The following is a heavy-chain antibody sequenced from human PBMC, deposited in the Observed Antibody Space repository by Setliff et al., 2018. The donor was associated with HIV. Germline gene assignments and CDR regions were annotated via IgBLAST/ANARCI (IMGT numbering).Heavy chain of an antibody. J-gene: IGHJ4*02. CDR3: AATYYYDSSGLHGFDY. Sequence: SVKVSCKASGGTFSSYAISWVRQAPGQGLEWMGGIIPIFGTANYAQKFQGRVTTTADESTSTAYMELSSLRSEDTAVYYCAATYYYDSSGLHGFDYWGQGTLVTVSS. CDR1: GGTFSSYA. V-gene: IGHV1-69*13. D-gene: IGHD3-22*01. CDR2: IIPIFGTA.